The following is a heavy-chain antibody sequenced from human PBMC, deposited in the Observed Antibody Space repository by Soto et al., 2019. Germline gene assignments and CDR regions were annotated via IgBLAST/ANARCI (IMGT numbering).Heavy chain of an antibody. CDR2: IYYSGST. CDR1: GGSVSSGSYY. CDR3: ARGTIFGLVENFDY. V-gene: IGHV4-61*01. J-gene: IGHJ4*02. D-gene: IGHD3-3*01. Sequence: PSETLSLTCTVSGGSVSSGSYYWSWIRQPPGKGLEWIGYIYYSGSTNYNPSLKSRVTISLDTSKNQFSLKLSSVTAADTAVYYCARGTIFGLVENFDYWGQGTLVTVSS.